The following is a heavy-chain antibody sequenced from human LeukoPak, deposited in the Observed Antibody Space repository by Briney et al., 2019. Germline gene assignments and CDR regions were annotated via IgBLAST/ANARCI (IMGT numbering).Heavy chain of an antibody. Sequence: GGSLRLSCSVSGFTFSSDSMNWVRQAPGKGLEWVSSISSSSSYIYYADSVKGRFTISRDNDKNSLYLQMNSLRAEDTAVYYCAREVKERWHMYYSDYWGQGALVTVSS. J-gene: IGHJ4*02. V-gene: IGHV3-21*01. CDR2: ISSSSSYI. CDR1: GFTFSSDS. CDR3: AREVKERWHMYYSDY. D-gene: IGHD5-24*01.